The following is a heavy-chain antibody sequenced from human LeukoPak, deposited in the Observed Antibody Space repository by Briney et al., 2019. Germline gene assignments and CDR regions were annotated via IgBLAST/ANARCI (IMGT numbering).Heavy chain of an antibody. CDR1: GGSISSTTDY. J-gene: IGHJ6*03. V-gene: IGHV4-39*01. CDR3: ARQKWLVGYMDV. D-gene: IGHD6-19*01. Sequence: PSETLSFTCNVSGGSISSTTDYWASIRQPPGKGLEWIGSIYYGGRTFDNPSLKSRVTISIDTSKNQFFLKVTSVTAADTAVYYCARQKWLVGYMDVWDKGTTVTVSS. CDR2: IYYGGRT.